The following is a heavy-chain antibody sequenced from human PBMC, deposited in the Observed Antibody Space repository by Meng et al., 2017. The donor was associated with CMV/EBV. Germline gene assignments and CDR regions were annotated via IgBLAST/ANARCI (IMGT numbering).Heavy chain of an antibody. CDR3: ARGGIAAAGLH. V-gene: IGHV4-39*07. J-gene: IGHJ4*02. CDR2: IYYSGST. CDR1: GCSISSSSYY. Sequence: RQLQEAGPGPVKPSETLSLTCTVSGCSISSSSYYWGWIRQPPGKGLEWIGSIYYSGSTYYNPSLKSRVTISVDTSKNQFSLKLSSVTAADTAVYYCARGGIAAAGLHWGQGTLVTVSS. D-gene: IGHD6-13*01.